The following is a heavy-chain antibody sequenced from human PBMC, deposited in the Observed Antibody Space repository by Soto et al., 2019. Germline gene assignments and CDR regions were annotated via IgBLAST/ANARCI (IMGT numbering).Heavy chain of an antibody. CDR2: FTRSGST. J-gene: IGHJ5*02. V-gene: IGHV3-23*01. Sequence: GGSLRLSCAASGVTFSNYAMSLVRQAPGKGLEWVSTFTRSGSTYYADSVKGRFTISRDNSKNTLYLQMNSLRAEDTAVYYCAKVRERITIFGVVPGVGWFDPWGQGTLVTVSS. CDR3: AKVRERITIFGVVPGVGWFDP. D-gene: IGHD3-3*01. CDR1: GVTFSNYA.